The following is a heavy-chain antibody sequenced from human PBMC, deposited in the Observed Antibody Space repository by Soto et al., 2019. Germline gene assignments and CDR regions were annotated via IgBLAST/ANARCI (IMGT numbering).Heavy chain of an antibody. CDR3: ARSLEAPSDAFDI. Sequence: GGSLRLSCAASGFTFSSYSMNWVRQAPGKGLEWVSSISSSSSYIYYADSVKGRFTISRDNAKNSLYLQMNTLRAEDTAVYYCARSLEAPSDAFDIRGQGTMVTVS. CDR1: GFTFSSYS. V-gene: IGHV3-21*01. J-gene: IGHJ3*02. CDR2: ISSSSSYI.